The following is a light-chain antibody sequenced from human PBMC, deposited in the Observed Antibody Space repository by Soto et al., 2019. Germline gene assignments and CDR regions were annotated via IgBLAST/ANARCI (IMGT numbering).Light chain of an antibody. CDR3: QQRSNWRVT. CDR2: DAS. Sequence: EIVLTQSPATLSLSPGERATLSCRASQSVNIYLAWYQQKPGQAPRLLIYDASNRATGIPARFSGSGSGTDFTLTISSLEPEDSAVYSCQQRSNWRVTFGGGTKVEIK. CDR1: QSVNIY. V-gene: IGKV3-11*01. J-gene: IGKJ4*01.